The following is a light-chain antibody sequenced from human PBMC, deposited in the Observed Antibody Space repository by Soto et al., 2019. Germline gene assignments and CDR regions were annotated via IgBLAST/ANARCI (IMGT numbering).Light chain of an antibody. J-gene: IGLJ1*01. CDR3: SSYTSSTTDV. CDR2: EVS. Sequence: QSALTQPASVSGSPGQSIIISCTGTSSDVGGYNYVSWYQQYLGKAPKLMIYEVSNRPSGVSNRFSGSKSGNTASLTISGLQAEDEADYYCSSYTSSTTDVFGTGTKVTVL. V-gene: IGLV2-14*01. CDR1: SSDVGGYNY.